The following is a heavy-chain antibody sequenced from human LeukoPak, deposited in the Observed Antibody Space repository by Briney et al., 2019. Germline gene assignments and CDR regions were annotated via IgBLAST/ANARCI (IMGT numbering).Heavy chain of an antibody. J-gene: IGHJ4*02. Sequence: ASVKVSCKASGYTFTGYYMHWVRQAPGQGLEWMGWINPNSGGTNYAQKFQGRVTMTRDTSISTAYMELSRLRSDDTAVYYCARDSSSSWYYFDHWGQGTLVTVSS. D-gene: IGHD6-13*01. CDR1: GYTFTGYY. V-gene: IGHV1-2*02. CDR2: INPNSGGT. CDR3: ARDSSSSWYYFDH.